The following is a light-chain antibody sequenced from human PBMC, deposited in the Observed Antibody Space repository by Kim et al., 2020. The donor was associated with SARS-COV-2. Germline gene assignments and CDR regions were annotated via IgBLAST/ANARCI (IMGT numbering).Light chain of an antibody. Sequence: SYELTQPPSVSVSPGQTASITCSGDKLGDKYARWYQQKPGQSPVLVIYQASKRPSGIPERFSGSNSGNTATLTISGTQAMDEADYYCQAWDSSTVVFGGG. J-gene: IGLJ2*01. V-gene: IGLV3-1*01. CDR1: KLGDKY. CDR3: QAWDSSTVV. CDR2: QAS.